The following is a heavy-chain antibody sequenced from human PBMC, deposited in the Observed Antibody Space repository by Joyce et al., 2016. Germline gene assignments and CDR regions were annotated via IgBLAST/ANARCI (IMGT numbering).Heavy chain of an antibody. CDR2: IYNSGST. CDR3: ARRRRAGHIEGRNWFDP. Sequence: QVQLQESGPGLVKSSQTLSLTCTVSGDSINNGDFAWSWIRQSPGKGLESIGYIYNSGSTFYHPSLKSRVAISLDTSKNQVSLNLTSVTATDTAVYFCARRRRAGHIEGRNWFDPWGPGTLVTVSS. CDR1: GDSINNGDFA. J-gene: IGHJ5*02. V-gene: IGHV4-30-4*01. D-gene: IGHD6-19*01.